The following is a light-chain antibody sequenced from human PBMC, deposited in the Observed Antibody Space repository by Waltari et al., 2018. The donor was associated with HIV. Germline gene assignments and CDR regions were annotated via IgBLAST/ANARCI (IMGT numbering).Light chain of an antibody. Sequence: DIVMTQSPDSLAVSLGERVIINCKSSRTILYNSDNRNYLAWYQQKPGQAPSILIYWASTRAFGVPERFSGSGSGTDFSLTISSLQDDDVAIYFCQQYYSLPVTFGGGTKVERK. CDR2: WAS. CDR1: RTILYNSDNRNY. CDR3: QQYYSLPVT. V-gene: IGKV4-1*01. J-gene: IGKJ4*02.